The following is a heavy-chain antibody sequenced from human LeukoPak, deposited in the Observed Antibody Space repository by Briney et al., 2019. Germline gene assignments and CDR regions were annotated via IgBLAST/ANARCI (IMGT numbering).Heavy chain of an antibody. CDR2: IKQDGSEK. CDR1: GFTFSSYW. V-gene: IGHV3-7*01. J-gene: IGHJ4*02. CDR3: ARDLWEMATTIDY. D-gene: IGHD5-24*01. Sequence: QTGGSLRLSCAASGFTFSSYWMSWVRQAPGKGLEWVANIKQDGSEKYYVDSVKGRFTISRDNAKNSLYLQMNSLRAEDTAVYYCARDLWEMATTIDYWGQGTLVTVSS.